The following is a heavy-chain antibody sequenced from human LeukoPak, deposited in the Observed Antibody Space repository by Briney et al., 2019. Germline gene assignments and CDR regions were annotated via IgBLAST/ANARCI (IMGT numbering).Heavy chain of an antibody. CDR3: AKDERGYYDSSGFFGAIDY. V-gene: IGHV3-33*06. CDR1: GFTFNRYA. Sequence: GRSLRLSCAASGFTFNRYAMHWVRQAPGKGLEWVAFIWYDGSNKYYADSVKGRFTVSRDNSKNTLYLQMNSLRAEDTAVYYCAKDERGYYDSSGFFGAIDYWGQGSLVSVSS. J-gene: IGHJ4*02. D-gene: IGHD3-22*01. CDR2: IWYDGSNK.